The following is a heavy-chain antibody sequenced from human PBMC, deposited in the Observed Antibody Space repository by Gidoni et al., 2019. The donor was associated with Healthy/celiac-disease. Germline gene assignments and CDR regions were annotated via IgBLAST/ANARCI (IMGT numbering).Heavy chain of an antibody. D-gene: IGHD3-22*01. V-gene: IGHV3-33*01. CDR1: GFTFRSSA. Sequence: QVQLLESGGGVVQPGRSLRCPGAASGFTFRSSALHWVRHATGKGLQWGAIIWYDGSNKYYADSEKCRFTITRDNSKNTLNLQMTSLRAEDTAVDYCARDHNYYDSSGYSDAFDIWGQGTMVTVSS. CDR3: ARDHNYYDSSGYSDAFDI. CDR2: IWYDGSNK. J-gene: IGHJ3*02.